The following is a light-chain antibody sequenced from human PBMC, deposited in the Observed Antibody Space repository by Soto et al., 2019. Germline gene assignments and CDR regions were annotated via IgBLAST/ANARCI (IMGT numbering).Light chain of an antibody. CDR3: TTWDASLDVMV. CDR2: SNN. V-gene: IGLV1-44*01. J-gene: IGLJ2*01. CDR1: SSNIGSNT. Sequence: QSVLTQPPSASGTPGQRVTISCSGSSSNIGSNTVNWYHQLPGTAPKLLIYSNNQRPSGVPDRVSGSKSGTSASLTISGLQSEDEADYCCTTWDASLDVMVFGGGTKLTVL.